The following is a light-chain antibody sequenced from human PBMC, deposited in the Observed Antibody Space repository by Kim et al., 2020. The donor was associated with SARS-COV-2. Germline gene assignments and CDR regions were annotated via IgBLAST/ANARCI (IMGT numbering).Light chain of an antibody. V-gene: IGLV2-8*01. CDR3: SSYAGSTPYV. Sequence: GPSTTISCTGTSSDVGGYNYVSWYQQHPGYAPRLIIYEVRKRPSGVPDRFSGSKSGNTASLTVSGLQAEDEADYYCSSYAGSTPYVFGAGTKVTVL. CDR1: SSDVGGYNY. J-gene: IGLJ1*01. CDR2: EVR.